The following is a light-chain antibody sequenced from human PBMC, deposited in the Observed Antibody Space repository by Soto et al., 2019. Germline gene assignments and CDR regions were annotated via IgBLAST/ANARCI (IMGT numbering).Light chain of an antibody. CDR3: QQYGGSPIT. J-gene: IGKJ5*01. Sequence: EIVLTQSPGTLSLSPGERATLSCRASQSVSSSLAWYQQKTGQAPRLLISGASSRATGIPDRFSGSGSETDFTLTISRLEPEDFALYYCQQYGGSPITFGQGTDWRL. V-gene: IGKV3-20*01. CDR1: QSVSSS. CDR2: GAS.